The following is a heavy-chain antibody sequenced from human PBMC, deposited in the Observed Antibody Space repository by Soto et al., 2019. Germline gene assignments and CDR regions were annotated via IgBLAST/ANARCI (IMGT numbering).Heavy chain of an antibody. J-gene: IGHJ4*02. CDR3: AKETIRGVNFDY. CDR2: ILGSGDST. Sequence: EVQLLESGGGLVQPGGSLRLSCAASGFTFSTYAMSWVRQAPGKGLEWVSAILGSGDSTYYADSVKGRFTISRDNSGNTLYLQMNSLRAEDTAVYYCAKETIRGVNFDYWGQGTLVTVSS. CDR1: GFTFSTYA. D-gene: IGHD3-10*01. V-gene: IGHV3-23*01.